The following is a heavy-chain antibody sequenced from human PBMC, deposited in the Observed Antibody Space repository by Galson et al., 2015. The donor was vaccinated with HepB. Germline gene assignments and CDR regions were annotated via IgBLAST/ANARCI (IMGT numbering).Heavy chain of an antibody. CDR1: GYTFSSYV. Sequence: SLRLSCAASGYTFSSYVMSWVRQAPGKGLEWVSSIIKSGGNTYHADSVKGRFTISRDNSKNTLYLQMNSLRAEDTAVYYCAKGGCSSANCEMPFDIWGQGTVVTVSS. V-gene: IGHV3-23*01. D-gene: IGHD2-2*01. CDR2: IIKSGGNT. CDR3: AKGGCSSANCEMPFDI. J-gene: IGHJ3*02.